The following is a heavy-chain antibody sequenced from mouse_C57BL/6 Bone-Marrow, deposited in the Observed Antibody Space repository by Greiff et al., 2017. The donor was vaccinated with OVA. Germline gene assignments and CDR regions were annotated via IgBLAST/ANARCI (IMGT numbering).Heavy chain of an antibody. D-gene: IGHD1-1*01. V-gene: IGHV2-6-1*01. Sequence: VQLQQSGPGLVAPSQSLSITCTVSGFSLTSYGVHWVRQPPGKGLEWLVVIWSDGSTTYNSALKSRLSISKDNSKSQVFLKMNSLQTDDTAMYYCARQGYGSSYHFDYWGQGTTRTVSS. CDR1: GFSLTSYG. J-gene: IGHJ2*01. CDR2: IWSDGST. CDR3: ARQGYGSSYHFDY.